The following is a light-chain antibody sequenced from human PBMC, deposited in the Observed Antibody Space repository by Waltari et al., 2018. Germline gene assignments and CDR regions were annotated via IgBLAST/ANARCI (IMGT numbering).Light chain of an antibody. CDR3: ATWDVRLTIIL. CDR2: END. CDR1: RSNIETNY. J-gene: IGLJ2*01. V-gene: IGLV1-51*02. Sequence: SVLTQPPSMSAAPGQQVTISCSGGRSNIETNYVAWYQKVPGTAPKLLIYENDRRAPGIPARFSGSKSGTSATLDIIGLQTGDEADYYCATWDVRLTIILFGGGTKLTVL.